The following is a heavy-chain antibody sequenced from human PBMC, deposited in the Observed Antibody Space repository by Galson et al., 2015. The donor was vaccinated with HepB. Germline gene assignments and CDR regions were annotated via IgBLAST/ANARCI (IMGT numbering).Heavy chain of an antibody. CDR3: AKKGGRATMLVPPGEVDS. V-gene: IGHV3-23*01. CDR2: IGGSGAST. CDR1: GFTFSSYA. J-gene: IGHJ4*02. D-gene: IGHD3-22*01. Sequence: SLRLSCAASGFTFSSYAMTWVRQAPGKGLEWVSVIGGSGASTYYADSVKGRFTISRDNSKNTLFLQMNSLTAEDTALYYCAKKGGRATMLVPPGEVDSWGQGTLVTVSS.